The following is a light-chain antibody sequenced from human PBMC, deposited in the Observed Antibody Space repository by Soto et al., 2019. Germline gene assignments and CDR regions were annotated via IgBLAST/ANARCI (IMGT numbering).Light chain of an antibody. Sequence: QSVLTQPPSASGTPGQRVTISCSGSSSNIGSNTVNWYQQLPGTAPKLLIYSNNQRPSGVPDRFSGSKSGTSASLAISGLQSEDEADYYCAAWADSRNGLAVFGGGTQLTVL. J-gene: IGLJ7*01. CDR2: SNN. CDR3: AAWADSRNGLAV. V-gene: IGLV1-44*01. CDR1: SSNIGSNT.